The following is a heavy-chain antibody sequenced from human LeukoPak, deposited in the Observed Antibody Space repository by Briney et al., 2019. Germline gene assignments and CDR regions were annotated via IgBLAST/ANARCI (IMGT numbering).Heavy chain of an antibody. J-gene: IGHJ1*01. Sequence: SGGSLRLSCAASGFTFSSYAMHWVRQAPGKGLEWVAVISYDGSNKYYADSVKGRFTISRDNSKNTLYLQMNSLRAEDTAVYYCARDKSIAAAGPAEYFQHWGQGTLVTVSS. CDR1: GFTFSSYA. V-gene: IGHV3-30-3*01. CDR3: ARDKSIAAAGPAEYFQH. CDR2: ISYDGSNK. D-gene: IGHD6-13*01.